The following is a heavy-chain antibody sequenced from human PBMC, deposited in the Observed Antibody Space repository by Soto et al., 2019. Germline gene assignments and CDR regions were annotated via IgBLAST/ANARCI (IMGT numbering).Heavy chain of an antibody. Sequence: GESLKISCKGSGYSFTNYWIAWVRQMPGKVLEWMGVIYPTDSDSRYSPSFQGQVTISADKSISTAYLHWSSLKASDTAMYYCARQYVTAATIPLLSYDYWGQGXLVTVSS. CDR2: IYPTDSDS. V-gene: IGHV5-51*01. D-gene: IGHD6-25*01. J-gene: IGHJ4*02. CDR1: GYSFTNYW. CDR3: ARQYVTAATIPLLSYDY.